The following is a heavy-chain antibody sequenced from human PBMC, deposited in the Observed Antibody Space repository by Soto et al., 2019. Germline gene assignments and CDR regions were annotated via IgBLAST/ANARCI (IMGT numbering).Heavy chain of an antibody. D-gene: IGHD3-22*01. J-gene: IGHJ5*02. V-gene: IGHV4-30-4*01. CDR1: GGSINSGDYY. CDR2: IYYSGST. CDR3: ASVDSSGHYPNWFDP. Sequence: KPSETLSLTCTVSGGSINSGDYYWSWIRQPPGKGLEWIGYIYYSGSTHYNPSLKSRVTISVDTSKNQFSLRLSSVTAADTAVYYCASVDSSGHYPNWFDPWGQGTLVTVSS.